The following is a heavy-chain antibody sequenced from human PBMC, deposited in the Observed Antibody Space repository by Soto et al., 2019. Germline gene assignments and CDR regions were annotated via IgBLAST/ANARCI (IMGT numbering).Heavy chain of an antibody. Sequence: GGSLRLSCVASGFNFSSYGMSWVRQAPGKGLEWVAGISGISGRTDYADSVKGRFTISRDNSNNILYLQLNSLRAEDTAIYYCAKQRKYRAYYYPMDVWGQGATVTVSS. CDR1: GFNFSSYG. V-gene: IGHV3-23*01. CDR2: ISGISGRT. CDR3: AKQRKYRAYYYPMDV. J-gene: IGHJ6*02. D-gene: IGHD5-18*01.